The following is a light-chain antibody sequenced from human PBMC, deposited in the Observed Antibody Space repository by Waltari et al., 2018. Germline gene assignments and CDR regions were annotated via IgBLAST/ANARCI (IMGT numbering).Light chain of an antibody. Sequence: DIQMTQSPSTLSASVGDTVIISCRASQSITTSLAWYQQKPGKAPDVLIYGASHLESGVPSRFSGSGSGTEFTLTISSLQPDDFATYYCQQYKSYKTFGRG. J-gene: IGKJ1*01. CDR3: QQYKSYKT. CDR1: QSITTS. V-gene: IGKV1-5*03. CDR2: GAS.